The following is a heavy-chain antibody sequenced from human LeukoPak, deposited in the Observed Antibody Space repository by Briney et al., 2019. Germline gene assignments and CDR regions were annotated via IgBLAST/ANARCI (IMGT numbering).Heavy chain of an antibody. CDR3: ARRRRKLRYSDWLPDQDALDI. Sequence: GGSLRLSCAASGFTFSSYWMHWVRQAPGKGLVWVSCINSDGSSTSYADPVKGRFTFSRDNAKNTLYLQMNSLRAEDTAVYYCARRRRKLRYSDWLPDQDALDIWGQGTMVTVSS. D-gene: IGHD3-9*01. J-gene: IGHJ3*02. V-gene: IGHV3-74*01. CDR2: INSDGSST. CDR1: GFTFSSYW.